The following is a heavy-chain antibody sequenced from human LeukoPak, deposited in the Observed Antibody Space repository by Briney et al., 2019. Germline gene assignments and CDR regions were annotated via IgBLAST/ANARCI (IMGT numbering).Heavy chain of an antibody. Sequence: ASVKVSCKASGYTFTSYGISWVPQAPGQGLEWMGWISAYNGNTNYAQKLQGRVTMTTDTSTSTAYMELRSLRSDDTAVYYCARDSALRTRGVPADYWGQGTLVTVSS. D-gene: IGHD2-2*01. CDR2: ISAYNGNT. J-gene: IGHJ4*02. V-gene: IGHV1-18*01. CDR3: ARDSALRTRGVPADY. CDR1: GYTFTSYG.